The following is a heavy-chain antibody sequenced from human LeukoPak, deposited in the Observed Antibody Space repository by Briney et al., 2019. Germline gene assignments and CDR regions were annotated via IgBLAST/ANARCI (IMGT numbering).Heavy chain of an antibody. CDR3: ARDRRVSFGVVIIHDY. CDR2: ISSSSSYI. D-gene: IGHD3-3*01. J-gene: IGHJ4*02. V-gene: IGHV3-21*01. CDR1: GFTFSSYS. Sequence: GGSLRLSCAASGFTFSSYSMNWVRQAPGKGLEWVSSISSSSSYIYYADSVKGRFTISRDNAKNSLYLQMNSLRAEDTAVYYCARDRRVSFGVVIIHDYWGQGTLVTVSS.